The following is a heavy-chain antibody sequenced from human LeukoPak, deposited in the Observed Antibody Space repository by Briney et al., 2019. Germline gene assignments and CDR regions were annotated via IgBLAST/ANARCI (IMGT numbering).Heavy chain of an antibody. CDR3: ARESGTTRYYYYYYGMDV. J-gene: IGHJ6*02. V-gene: IGHV1-8*01. Sequence: ASVKVSCKASGYTFTSYDINWVRQATGQGLEWMGWMNPNSGNTGYAQKFQGRVTMTRNTSISTAYMELNSLRSEDTAVYYCARESGTTRYYYYYYGMDVWGQGTTVTVSS. D-gene: IGHD1-1*01. CDR1: GYTFTSYD. CDR2: MNPNSGNT.